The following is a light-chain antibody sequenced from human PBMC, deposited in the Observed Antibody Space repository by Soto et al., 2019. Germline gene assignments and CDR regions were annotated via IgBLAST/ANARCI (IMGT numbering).Light chain of an antibody. Sequence: ENVLTQSPGTLSLSPGERATLSCRASQSVSDSYLAWYQQKPGQTPRLLIYATSGRATGIPDRFSGSGSGTDVTLTISRVEPEDFAVYYCQQYVTSPPMYTFGQGTKLEIK. J-gene: IGKJ2*01. CDR2: ATS. CDR3: QQYVTSPPMYT. V-gene: IGKV3-20*01. CDR1: QSVSDSY.